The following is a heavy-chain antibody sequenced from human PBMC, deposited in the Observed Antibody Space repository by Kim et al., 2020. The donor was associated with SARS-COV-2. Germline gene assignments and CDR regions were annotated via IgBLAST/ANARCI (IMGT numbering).Heavy chain of an antibody. V-gene: IGHV3-49*02. D-gene: IGHD6-13*01. J-gene: IGHJ4*02. Sequence: AAAGKGRLTISRDNSGSIAYLQMNSLKTEDTAIYYCTTIQATGRGNIDYWGQGTLVTVSS. CDR3: TTIQATGRGNIDY.